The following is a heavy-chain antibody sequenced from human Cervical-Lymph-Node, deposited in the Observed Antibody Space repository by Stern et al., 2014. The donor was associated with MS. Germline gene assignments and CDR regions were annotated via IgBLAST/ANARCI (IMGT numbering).Heavy chain of an antibody. J-gene: IGHJ6*02. D-gene: IGHD5-18*01. V-gene: IGHV1-2*04. Sequence: QVQLVQSGAEVKKPGASVKVSCKASGYTFTGYYMHWVRQAPGQGLEWRGWINPNSGGTNYAQKVKGWVTMTRDTSISTAYMELSRLRSDDTAVYYCARDRAMVTFYYGMDVWGQGTTVTVSS. CDR3: ARDRAMVTFYYGMDV. CDR1: GYTFTGYY. CDR2: INPNSGGT.